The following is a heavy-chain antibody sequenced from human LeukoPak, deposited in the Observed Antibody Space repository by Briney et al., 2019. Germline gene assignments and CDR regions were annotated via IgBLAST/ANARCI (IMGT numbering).Heavy chain of an antibody. D-gene: IGHD1-1*01. J-gene: IGHJ4*02. V-gene: IGHV3-23*01. CDR1: GFSFSTHS. CDR2: ISGSGGST. CDR3: AKEALDWNDAFDY. Sequence: GGSLRLSCAASGFSFSTHSLNWVRQAPGKGLEWVSAISGSGGSTYYADSVKGRFTISRDNSKNTLYLQMNSLRAEDTAVYYCAKEALDWNDAFDYWGQGTLVTVSS.